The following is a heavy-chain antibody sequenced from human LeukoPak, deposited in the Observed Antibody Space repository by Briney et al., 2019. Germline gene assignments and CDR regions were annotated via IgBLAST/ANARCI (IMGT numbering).Heavy chain of an antibody. CDR1: GYTFTSYY. D-gene: IGHD6-13*01. CDR2: INPSGGST. CDR3: ASNFIAAAGTWGLDP. J-gene: IGHJ5*02. V-gene: IGHV1-46*03. Sequence: GASVKVSCKASGYTFTSYYMHWVRQALGQGLEWMGIINPSGGSTSYAQKFQGRVTMTRDTSTSTVYMELSSLRSEDTAVYYCASNFIAAAGTWGLDPWGQGTLVTVSS.